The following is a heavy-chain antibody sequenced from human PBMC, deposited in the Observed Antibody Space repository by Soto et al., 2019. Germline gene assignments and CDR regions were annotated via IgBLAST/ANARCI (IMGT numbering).Heavy chain of an antibody. CDR2: INYSGNT. J-gene: IGHJ5*02. V-gene: IGHV4-39*01. CDR3: SRRAPEGFDP. Sequence: PETLSLTCTVSGGSLSTSPYDWGWIRRPPGKVLEFIGSINYSGNTYYSPSLTSRVTLSVDTSKNQFSLKVTSVTATDTGLYYCSRRAPEGFDPWGQGTLVTVSS. CDR1: GGSLSTSPYD.